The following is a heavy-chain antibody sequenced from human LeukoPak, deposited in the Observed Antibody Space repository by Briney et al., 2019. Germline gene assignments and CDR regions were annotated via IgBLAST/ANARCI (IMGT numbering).Heavy chain of an antibody. D-gene: IGHD2-2*01. Sequence: GMSLRLSCATSGFTFTSHAMNWVRQAPGKGLEWVANIKQDGSEKYYVDSVKGRFTISRDNAQNSLYLQMNSLRAEDTAVYYCAREGSTSCFLPWGQGTLVTVSS. V-gene: IGHV3-7*01. CDR1: GFTFTSHA. CDR2: IKQDGSEK. CDR3: AREGSTSCFLP. J-gene: IGHJ5*02.